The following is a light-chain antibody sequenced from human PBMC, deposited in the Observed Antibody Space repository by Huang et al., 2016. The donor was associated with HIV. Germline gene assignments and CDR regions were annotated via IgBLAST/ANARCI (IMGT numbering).Light chain of an antibody. CDR2: SVS. CDR3: QQCYSTLYT. CDR1: QSISTY. J-gene: IGKJ2*01. Sequence: DIQMTQSPSSLSASVGDRVTISCRASQSISTYINWYQQKPGKAPKVVIYSVSRLQSGVPSRFSGSGSGTDFTLTISSLQPEDFATYFCQQCYSTLYTFGQGTKLEMK. V-gene: IGKV1-39*01.